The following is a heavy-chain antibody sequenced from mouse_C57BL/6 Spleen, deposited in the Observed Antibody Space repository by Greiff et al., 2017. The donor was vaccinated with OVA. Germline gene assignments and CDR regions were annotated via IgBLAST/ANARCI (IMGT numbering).Heavy chain of an antibody. CDR2: ISSGGSYT. CDR1: GFTFSSYG. CDR3: AREGAYYYYFDY. Sequence: EVMLVESGGDLVKPGGSLKLSCAASGFTFSSYGMSWVRQTPDKRLEWVATISSGGSYTYYPDSVKGRFTISRDNAKNTLYLQMSSLKSEDTAMYYCAREGAYYYYFDYWGQGTTLTVSS. V-gene: IGHV5-6*01. J-gene: IGHJ2*01. D-gene: IGHD1-1*01.